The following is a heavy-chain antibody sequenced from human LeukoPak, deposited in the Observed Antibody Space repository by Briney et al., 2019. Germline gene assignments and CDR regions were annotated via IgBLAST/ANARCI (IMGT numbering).Heavy chain of an antibody. J-gene: IGHJ4*02. Sequence: PGGSLRLSCAASGFTFSSYAMHWVRQAPGKGLEWVSAISGSGGSTYYADSVKGRFTISRDNSKNTLYLQMNSLRAEDTAVYYCAKDLWSATIFDYWGQGTLVTVSS. D-gene: IGHD5-12*01. CDR1: GFTFSSYA. V-gene: IGHV3-23*01. CDR3: AKDLWSATIFDY. CDR2: ISGSGGST.